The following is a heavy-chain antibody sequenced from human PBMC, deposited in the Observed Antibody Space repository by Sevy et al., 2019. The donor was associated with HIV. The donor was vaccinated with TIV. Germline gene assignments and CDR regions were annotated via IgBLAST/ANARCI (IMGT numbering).Heavy chain of an antibody. CDR1: GFTFSSYS. J-gene: IGHJ5*02. D-gene: IGHD3-10*01. V-gene: IGHV3-21*01. Sequence: GGSLRLSCAASGFTFSSYSMNWVRQAPGKGLEWVSSISSSNSYIYYADSVKGRFTISRDNAKNSLYLQMNSLRAEDTAVYYCARGSPYYYGSGSSDWFDPWGQGTLVTVSS. CDR2: ISSSNSYI. CDR3: ARGSPYYYGSGSSDWFDP.